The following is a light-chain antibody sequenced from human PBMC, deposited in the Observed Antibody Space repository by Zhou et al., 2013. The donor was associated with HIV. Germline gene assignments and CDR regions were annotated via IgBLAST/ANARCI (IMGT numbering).Light chain of an antibody. Sequence: EIVLTQSPGTLSLSPGERATLSCRASQSVSSSYLAWYQQKPGQAPRLLIYGASSRATGIPDRFSGSGSGTDFTLTISRLEPEDFAVYYCQQYGNSPTFGQGTKGGNQT. CDR3: QQYGNSPT. V-gene: IGKV3-20*01. CDR1: QSVSSSY. J-gene: IGKJ1*01. CDR2: GAS.